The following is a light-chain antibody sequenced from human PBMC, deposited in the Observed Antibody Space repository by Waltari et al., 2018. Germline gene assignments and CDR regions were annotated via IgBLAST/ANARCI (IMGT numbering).Light chain of an antibody. CDR1: DSNITLNL. Sequence: QSVLTQAPSASGTPGQRIIISCFGSDSNITLNLVNWYQQLPGTAPKLLIHSNKRRPSAVPDRFSGSEGDTSASLAISGLQSEDEADYYCAAGDDKLNAWMFGRGTKLTVL. V-gene: IGLV1-44*01. CDR3: AAGDDKLNAWM. J-gene: IGLJ3*02. CDR2: SNK.